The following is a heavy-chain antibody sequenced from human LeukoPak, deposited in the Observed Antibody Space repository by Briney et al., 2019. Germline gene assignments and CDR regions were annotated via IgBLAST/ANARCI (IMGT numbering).Heavy chain of an antibody. D-gene: IGHD3-22*01. V-gene: IGHV4-59*12. Sequence: PSETLSLTCTVSGGSITSSYWSWIRQSPGKGLEWIGYIHYTGSTNYNPSLKSRVTMLIDTSKNQFSLKLSSVTAADTAVYYCAREGGYLFDYWGQGTLVTVSS. CDR2: IHYTGST. CDR3: AREGGYLFDY. J-gene: IGHJ4*02. CDR1: GGSITSSY.